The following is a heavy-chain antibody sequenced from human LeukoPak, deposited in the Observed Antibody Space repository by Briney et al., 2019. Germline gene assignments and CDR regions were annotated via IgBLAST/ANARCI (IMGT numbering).Heavy chain of an antibody. CDR2: INPNSGGT. CDR3: ARDSSVVVVADLYGMDV. D-gene: IGHD2-15*01. V-gene: IGHV1-2*06. J-gene: IGHJ6*02. Sequence: GASVKVSCKASGYTFTGYYMHWVRQAPGQGLEWMGRINPNSGGTNYAQKFQGRVTMTRDTSISTAYMELSRLRSDDTAVYYCARDSSVVVVADLYGMDVWGQGTTVTVSS. CDR1: GYTFTGYY.